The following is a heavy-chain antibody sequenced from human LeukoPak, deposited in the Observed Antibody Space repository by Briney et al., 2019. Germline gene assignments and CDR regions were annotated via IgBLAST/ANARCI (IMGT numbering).Heavy chain of an antibody. CDR2: ISSSSSYI. Sequence: GGSLRLSCAASGFTFSSYSMNWVRQAPGKGLEWVSSISSSSSYIYYADSVKGRFNISRDNAKNSLYLQMNSLRAEDTAVYYCARGGYYYDSSGYFWGQGTLVTVSS. D-gene: IGHD3-22*01. CDR3: ARGGYYYDSSGYF. CDR1: GFTFSSYS. V-gene: IGHV3-21*01. J-gene: IGHJ4*02.